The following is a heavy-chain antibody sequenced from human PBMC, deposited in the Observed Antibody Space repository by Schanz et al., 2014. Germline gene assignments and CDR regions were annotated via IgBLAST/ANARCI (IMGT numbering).Heavy chain of an antibody. Sequence: VHLVESGGGLVQPGGSLRLSCSASGFTFSTFAMHWVRQAPGKGLEYISAISNNGDSTYYADSVKGRFTISRDNSKNTLFLQMSSLRVDDMAVYYCGRAGTGMAGWYFELWGHGTLVTVSS. V-gene: IGHV3-64D*06. CDR2: ISNNGDST. D-gene: IGHD5-18*01. CDR3: GRAGTGMAGWYFEL. CDR1: GFTFSTFA. J-gene: IGHJ2*01.